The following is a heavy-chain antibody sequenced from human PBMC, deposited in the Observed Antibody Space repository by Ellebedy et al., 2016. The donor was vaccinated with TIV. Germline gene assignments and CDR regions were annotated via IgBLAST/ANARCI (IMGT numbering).Heavy chain of an antibody. V-gene: IGHV1-2*02. CDR1: GYTFTGYY. D-gene: IGHD6-6*01. Sequence: ASVKVSXKASGYTFTGYYMHWVRQAPGQGLEWMGWINPNSGGTNYAQKFQGRVTMTRDTSISTAYMELSSLRSEDTAVYYCARGPKSSSYYYYYYYMDVWGKGTTVTVSS. J-gene: IGHJ6*03. CDR3: ARGPKSSSYYYYYYYMDV. CDR2: INPNSGGT.